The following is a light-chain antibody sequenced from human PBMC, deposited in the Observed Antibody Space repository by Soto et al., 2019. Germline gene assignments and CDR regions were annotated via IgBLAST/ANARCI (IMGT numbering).Light chain of an antibody. J-gene: IGKJ5*01. Sequence: TLSASLLHSLSMNCQANQSISRWLAWYQQKPGKAPKLLIYEASTIPSGVPSRFSGRGSGTEFTLTISSLQPEDFAVYYCQQRSNWPRSITFGQGTRLEIK. V-gene: IGKV1-5*03. CDR1: QSISRW. CDR3: QQRSNWPRSIT. CDR2: EAS.